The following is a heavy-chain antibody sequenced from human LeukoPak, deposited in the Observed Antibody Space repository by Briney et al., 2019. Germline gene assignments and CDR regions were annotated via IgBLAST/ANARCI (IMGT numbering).Heavy chain of an antibody. CDR1: GGTFSSYA. D-gene: IGHD5-12*01. J-gene: IGHJ4*02. CDR3: ARSYRDGYNPGMDY. Sequence: GASVKVSCKASGGTFSSYAISWVRQAPGQGLEWMGRIIPILGIANYAQKFQGRVTITADKSTSTAYMELSSLRSEDTAVYYCARSYRDGYNPGMDYWGQGTLVTVSS. CDR2: IIPILGIA. V-gene: IGHV1-69*04.